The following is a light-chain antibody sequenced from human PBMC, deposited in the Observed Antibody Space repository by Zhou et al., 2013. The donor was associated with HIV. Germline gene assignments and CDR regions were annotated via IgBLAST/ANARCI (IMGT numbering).Light chain of an antibody. CDR1: QSISSW. J-gene: IGKJ4*01. CDR3: QHYYTSSLT. CDR2: QAS. Sequence: DIQMTQSPSTLSASVGDRVTITCRASQSISSWLAWYQQRPGTAPKLLIYQASSLESGVPSRFSGSGSGTEFTLIINSLQPDDFATYSCQHYYTSSLTFGGGTKVEI. V-gene: IGKV1-5*03.